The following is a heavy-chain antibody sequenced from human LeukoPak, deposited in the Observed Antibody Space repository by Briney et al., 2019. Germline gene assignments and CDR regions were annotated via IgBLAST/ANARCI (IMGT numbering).Heavy chain of an antibody. CDR2: IYYSGST. Sequence: SETLSLTCTASGGSISSSSYYWGWIRQPPGKGLGWIGSIYYSGSTYYNPSLKSRVTISVDTSKNQFSLKLSSVTALDTAVYYCARARLENAFDIWGQGTMVTVSS. V-gene: IGHV4-39*07. J-gene: IGHJ3*02. CDR1: GGSISSSSYY. D-gene: IGHD1-1*01. CDR3: ARARLENAFDI.